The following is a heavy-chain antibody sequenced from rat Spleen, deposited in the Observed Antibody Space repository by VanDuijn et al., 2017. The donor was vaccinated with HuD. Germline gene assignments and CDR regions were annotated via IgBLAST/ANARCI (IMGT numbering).Heavy chain of an antibody. CDR2: IQSGGST. CDR1: GFSLTSYS. CDR3: TRVDYSSPFDY. D-gene: IGHD1-8*01. Sequence: QVQLKESGPGLVQPSETLSLTCTVSGFSLTSYSVSWVRQPPGKGLEWMGRIQSGGSTDYNSALKSRLSISRDNSKSQVFLKMNSLQTEDTAIYFCTRVDYSSPFDYWGQGVMVTVSS. V-gene: IGHV2-1*01. J-gene: IGHJ2*01.